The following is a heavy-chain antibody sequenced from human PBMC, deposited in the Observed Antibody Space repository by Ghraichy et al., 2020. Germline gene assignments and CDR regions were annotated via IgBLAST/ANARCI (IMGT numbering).Heavy chain of an antibody. Sequence: GGSLRLSCSASGFTFSNYAMYWVRQAPGKGLKYVSAISSNGDSTNYADSVKGRFSISRDRFSISRDNSKNTLYLQMSSLRVEDTAVYYCVKGRGYSYGYDSFDYWGQGTQVTVSS. J-gene: IGHJ4*02. V-gene: IGHV3-64D*06. CDR3: VKGRGYSYGYDSFDY. D-gene: IGHD5-18*01. CDR2: ISSNGDST. CDR1: GFTFSNYA.